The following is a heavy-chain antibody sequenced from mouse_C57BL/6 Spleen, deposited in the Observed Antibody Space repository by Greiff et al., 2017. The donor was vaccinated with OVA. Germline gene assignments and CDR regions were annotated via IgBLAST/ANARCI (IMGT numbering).Heavy chain of an antibody. CDR3: ARRDYYGSRGDSYYAMDY. J-gene: IGHJ4*01. Sequence: QVQLQQPGAELVKPGASVKLSCKASGYTFTSYWMQWVKQRPGQGLEWIGEIDPSDSYTNYNQKVKGKATLTVDTSSSTAYMQLSSLTSEDSAVYYCARRDYYGSRGDSYYAMDYWGQGTSVTVSS. CDR2: IDPSDSYT. CDR1: GYTFTSYW. D-gene: IGHD1-1*01. V-gene: IGHV1-50*01.